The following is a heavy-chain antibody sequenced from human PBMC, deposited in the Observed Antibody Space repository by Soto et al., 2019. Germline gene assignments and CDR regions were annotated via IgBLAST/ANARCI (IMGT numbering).Heavy chain of an antibody. CDR2: VSNGGST. CDR1: GFTVSSNH. CDR3: ASSVMGARFAY. V-gene: IGHV3-66*01. D-gene: IGHD1-26*01. Sequence: PGGSLRISCVVSGFTVSSNHMSWVRQAPGKGLEWVSLVSNGGSTSYADSVKGRFTISRDNSKNTVYLQMNTLRAEDTAVYYCASSVMGARFAYWGQGTPVTVSS. J-gene: IGHJ4*02.